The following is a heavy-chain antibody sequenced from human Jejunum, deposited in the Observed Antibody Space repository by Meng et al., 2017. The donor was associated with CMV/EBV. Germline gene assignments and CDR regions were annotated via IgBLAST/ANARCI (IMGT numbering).Heavy chain of an antibody. CDR1: GGSITNYY. J-gene: IGHJ6*02. CDR3: ARDNVVHYYYGLDV. CDR2: IYYTGSP. D-gene: IGHD2-21*01. V-gene: IGHV4-59*01. Sequence: SGGSITNYYWSWIRQTPGKGLEWIGFIYYTGSPNYNPSLKSRVTISVDTSKNQFSLKLSSVTAADTAVYYCARDNVVHYYYGLDVWGQGTTVTVSS.